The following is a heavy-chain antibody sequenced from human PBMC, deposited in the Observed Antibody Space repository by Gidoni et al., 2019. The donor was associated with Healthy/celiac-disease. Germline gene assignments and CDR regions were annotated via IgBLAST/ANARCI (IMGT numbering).Heavy chain of an antibody. CDR2: INPSGGST. J-gene: IGHJ4*02. CDR3: ARDRAITITGGRMYYFDY. D-gene: IGHD3-16*01. V-gene: IGHV1-46*01. CDR1: GYTFTSYY. Sequence: QVQLVQSGAAVKKPGASVKVSCKASGYTFTSYYMHWVRQAPGQGLEWMGIINPSGGSTSYAQKFQGRVTMTRDTSTSTVYMELSSLRSEDTAVYYCARDRAITITGGRMYYFDYWGQGTLVTVSS.